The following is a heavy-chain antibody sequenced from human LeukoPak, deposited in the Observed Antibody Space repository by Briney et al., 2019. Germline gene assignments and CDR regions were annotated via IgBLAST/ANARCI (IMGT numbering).Heavy chain of an antibody. Sequence: SETLSLTCAVYGGSFSGYYWSWIRQPPGKGLEWIGEINHSGSTNYNPSLKSRVTISVDTSKNQFSLKLSSVTAADTAVYYCARGADPTAARASSFDYWGQGTLVTVSS. CDR3: ARGADPTAARASSFDY. D-gene: IGHD6-6*01. CDR2: INHSGST. J-gene: IGHJ4*02. CDR1: GGSFSGYY. V-gene: IGHV4-34*01.